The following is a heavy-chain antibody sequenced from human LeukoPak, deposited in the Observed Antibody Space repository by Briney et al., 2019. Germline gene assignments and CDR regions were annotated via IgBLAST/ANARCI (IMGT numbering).Heavy chain of an antibody. D-gene: IGHD2-8*01. J-gene: IGHJ3*02. CDR1: GFTFSTYW. Sequence: PGGSLRLSCAASGFTFSTYWMHWVRQAPGKGLVWVSGINRDGSGTSYADSVKGRFTISRDNAKDTLCLQMNSLRAEDTAVYYCARPSNGVNAFDIWGQGTMVTVSS. CDR3: ARPSNGVNAFDI. CDR2: INRDGSGT. V-gene: IGHV3-74*01.